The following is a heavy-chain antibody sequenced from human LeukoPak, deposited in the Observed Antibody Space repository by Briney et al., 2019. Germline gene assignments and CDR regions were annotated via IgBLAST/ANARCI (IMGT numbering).Heavy chain of an antibody. Sequence: KASETLSLTCAVYGGSFSGYYWSWIRQPPGKGLEWIGYIYHSGSTYYNPSLKSRVTISVDRSKNQFSLKLSSVTAADTAVYYCARGGYCTNGVCYPTEYFQHWGQGTLVTVSS. D-gene: IGHD2-8*01. J-gene: IGHJ1*01. V-gene: IGHV4-34*01. CDR3: ARGGYCTNGVCYPTEYFQH. CDR2: IYHSGST. CDR1: GGSFSGYY.